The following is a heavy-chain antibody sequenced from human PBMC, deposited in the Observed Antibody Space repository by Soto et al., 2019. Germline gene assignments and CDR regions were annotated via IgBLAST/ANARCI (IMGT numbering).Heavy chain of an antibody. J-gene: IGHJ5*01. D-gene: IGHD5-12*01. Sequence: GGSLSLSCAASGFNINVYSMNWVRQAPGKGLEWISSISSSSNYIHYRDSVRGRFTISIDNAKNSLYLQLDSLIVEDTAVYFCARDRGSEVFDSWGQGTLVTVSS. V-gene: IGHV3-21*01. CDR3: ARDRGSEVFDS. CDR1: GFNINVYS. CDR2: ISSSSNYI.